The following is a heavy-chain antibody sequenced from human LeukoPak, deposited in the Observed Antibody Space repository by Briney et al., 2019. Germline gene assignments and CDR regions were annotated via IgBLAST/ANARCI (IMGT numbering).Heavy chain of an antibody. CDR2: IWYDGSNK. Sequence: GRSLRLSCAASGFTFSSYGMHWVRQAPGKGLEWVAVIWYDGSNKYYADSVKGRFTISRDNSKNTLYLQMNSLRAKDTAVYYCARGGDVVVPAAIQFDYWGQGTLVTVSS. CDR1: GFTFSSYG. J-gene: IGHJ4*02. D-gene: IGHD2-2*01. CDR3: ARGGDVVVPAAIQFDY. V-gene: IGHV3-33*01.